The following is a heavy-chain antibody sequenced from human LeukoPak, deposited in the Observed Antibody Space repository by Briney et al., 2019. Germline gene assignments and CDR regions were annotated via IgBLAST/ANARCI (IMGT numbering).Heavy chain of an antibody. Sequence: GGYLRLSCAASGFTFSSYWMNWVRQAPGKGLEWVANIKHDGSEKYYVDSMKGRFTISRDNSKNTLYLLMNSLRAEDAAVYYCAIRKSGNAIDYWGQGTLVTVSS. CDR1: GFTFSSYW. V-gene: IGHV3-7*01. D-gene: IGHD5-12*01. J-gene: IGHJ4*02. CDR3: AIRKSGNAIDY. CDR2: IKHDGSEK.